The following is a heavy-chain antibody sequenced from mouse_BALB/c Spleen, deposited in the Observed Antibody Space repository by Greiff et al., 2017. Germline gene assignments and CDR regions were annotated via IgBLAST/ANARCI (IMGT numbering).Heavy chain of an antibody. V-gene: IGHV5-6-3*01. D-gene: IGHD1-1*01. CDR1: GFTFSSYG. CDR2: INSNGGST. J-gene: IGHJ2*01. CDR3: ARDGIYYGYFDY. Sequence: EVMLVESGGGLVQPGGSLKLSCAASGFTFSSYGMSWVRQTPDKRLELVATINSNGGSTYYPDSVKGRFTISRDNAKNTLYLQMSSLKSEDTAMYYCARDGIYYGYFDYWGQGTTLTVSS.